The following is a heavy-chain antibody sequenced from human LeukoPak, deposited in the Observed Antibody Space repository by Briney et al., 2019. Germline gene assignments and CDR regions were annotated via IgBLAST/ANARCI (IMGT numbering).Heavy chain of an antibody. V-gene: IGHV3-74*01. CDR3: ARARGAVGDAFDI. Sequence: GGSLRLSCAASGFTFSSYWMHWVRQAPGKGLVWVSRINSDGSSTSYADSVKGRFTISRDNAKNTLYLQMNSLRAEDTAVYYCARARGAVGDAFDIWGQGTMVTVSS. J-gene: IGHJ3*02. D-gene: IGHD6-19*01. CDR1: GFTFSSYW. CDR2: INSDGSST.